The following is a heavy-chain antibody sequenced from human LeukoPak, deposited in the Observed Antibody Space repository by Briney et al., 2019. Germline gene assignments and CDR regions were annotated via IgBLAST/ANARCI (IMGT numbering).Heavy chain of an antibody. CDR2: ISGSGGST. Sequence: GGSLRLSCAASGFTFSSYWMSWVRQAPGKGLEWVSAISGSGGSTYYADSVKGRFTISRDNSKNTLYLQMNSLRAEDTAVYYCAKGDTGFTMVRGVIITAPHFDYWGQGTLVTVSS. CDR3: AKGDTGFTMVRGVIITAPHFDY. V-gene: IGHV3-23*01. J-gene: IGHJ4*02. CDR1: GFTFSSYW. D-gene: IGHD3-10*01.